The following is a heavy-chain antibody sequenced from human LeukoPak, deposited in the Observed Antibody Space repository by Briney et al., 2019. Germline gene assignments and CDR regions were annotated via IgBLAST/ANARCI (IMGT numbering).Heavy chain of an antibody. J-gene: IGHJ6*04. CDR3: ARDPGYESWSPFWGGMDV. V-gene: IGHV3-74*01. CDR1: GFTFSSSW. D-gene: IGHD3-16*01. Sequence: GGSLRLSCAASGFTFSSSWMHWVRQAPGKGLVRVSRITRDGSSTTYADSVKGRFTTSRDNAKNTLYLQMDSLRDDDTAVYYCARDPGYESWSPFWGGMDVWGNGTTVIVSS. CDR2: ITRDGSST.